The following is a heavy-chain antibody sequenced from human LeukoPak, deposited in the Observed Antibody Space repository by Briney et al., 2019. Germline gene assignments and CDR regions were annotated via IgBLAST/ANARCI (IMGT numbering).Heavy chain of an antibody. J-gene: IGHJ4*02. CDR2: ISAYNGNT. CDR3: ARHYYYDSSGYYSSQYYFDY. D-gene: IGHD3-22*01. Sequence: ASVMVSCKASGYTFTSYGISWVRQAPGQGLERMGWISAYNGNTNYAQKLQGRVTMTTDTSTSTAYMELRSLRSDDTAVYYCARHYYYDSSGYYSSQYYFDYWGQGTLVTVSS. CDR1: GYTFTSYG. V-gene: IGHV1-18*01.